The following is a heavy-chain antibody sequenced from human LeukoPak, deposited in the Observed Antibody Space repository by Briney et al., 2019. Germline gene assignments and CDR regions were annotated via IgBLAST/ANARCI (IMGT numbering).Heavy chain of an antibody. CDR2: ISGSGGST. V-gene: IGHV3-23*01. J-gene: IGHJ4*02. D-gene: IGHD6-19*01. CDR3: AKGVAGLYYFDY. Sequence: PGGSLRLSFAASGFTFSSYAMSWVRQAPGKGLEWVSAISGSGGSTYYADSVKGRFTISRDNSKNTLYLQMNSLRAEDTAVYYCAKGVAGLYYFDYWGQGTLVTVSS. CDR1: GFTFSSYA.